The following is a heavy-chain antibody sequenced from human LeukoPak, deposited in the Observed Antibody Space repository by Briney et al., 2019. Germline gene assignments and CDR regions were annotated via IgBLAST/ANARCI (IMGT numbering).Heavy chain of an antibody. Sequence: SGGSLRLSCAAPGFTFSSYEMNWVRQAPGKGLEWVSYISSSGSTIYYADSVKGRFTISRDNAKSSLYLQMNSLRAEDTAVYSCARGGLFFDYWGQGTLVTVSS. CDR1: GFTFSSYE. CDR2: ISSSGSTI. CDR3: ARGGLFFDY. V-gene: IGHV3-48*03. J-gene: IGHJ4*02. D-gene: IGHD2-21*01.